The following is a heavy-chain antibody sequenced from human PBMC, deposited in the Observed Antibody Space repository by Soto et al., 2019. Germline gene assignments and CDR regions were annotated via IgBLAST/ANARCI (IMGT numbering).Heavy chain of an antibody. J-gene: IGHJ4*02. Sequence: EVQLLESGGGLVQPGGSLRLSCAASGFSFSSYAMVWVRQAPGKGLEWVSVISARGGSLYFADSVKGRFTISRDNSKNVLSLEINSLRAEDTATYFCAKGSIEYRASVDNWGQGTLVVVSS. CDR3: AKGSIEYRASVDN. CDR2: ISARGGSL. V-gene: IGHV3-23*01. D-gene: IGHD3-16*02. CDR1: GFSFSSYA.